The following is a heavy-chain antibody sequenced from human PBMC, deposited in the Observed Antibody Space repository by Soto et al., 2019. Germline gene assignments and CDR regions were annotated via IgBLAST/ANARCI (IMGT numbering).Heavy chain of an antibody. J-gene: IGHJ6*02. V-gene: IGHV2-5*02. Sequence: QITLKESGPTLVKPRQTLTLTCTFSGFSLSTGGVGVGWIRQPPGKALEWLALIYWDDDKRYRPSLKSRLTITKDTSKNPVVLTMTIMDPVYTATYYCAHGLGSGSGTNYYYAMAVWGQGTTVTVSS. CDR1: GFSLSTGGVG. D-gene: IGHD2-15*01. CDR2: IYWDDDK. CDR3: AHGLGSGSGTNYYYAMAV.